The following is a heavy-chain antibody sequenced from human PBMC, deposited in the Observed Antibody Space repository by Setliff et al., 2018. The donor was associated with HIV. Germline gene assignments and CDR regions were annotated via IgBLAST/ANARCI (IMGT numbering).Heavy chain of an antibody. CDR3: ARGYWGWEDSIGDAFDI. CDR2: VAGNAVNT. CDR1: GYTFNNYA. V-gene: IGHV3-23*01. J-gene: IGHJ3*02. D-gene: IGHD1-26*01. Sequence: PGGSLRLSCAASGYTFNNYAMSWVRQAPGKGLEWVSTVAGNAVNTYHADSVKGRFTISRDNSKNTLYLQMNSLRADDTAVYYCARGYWGWEDSIGDAFDIWGQGTMVTVSS.